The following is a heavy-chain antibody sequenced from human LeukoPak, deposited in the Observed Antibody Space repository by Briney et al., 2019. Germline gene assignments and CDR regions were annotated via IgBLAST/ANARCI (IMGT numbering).Heavy chain of an antibody. CDR3: ARTRDY. D-gene: IGHD1-1*01. J-gene: IGHJ4*02. CDR1: GFTFNTYA. Sequence: GGSLRLSCAASGFTFNTYAMSWVRQAPGKGLEWVSSISGIGSSTYYADSVKGRFTISRDNSKNTLYLQMNSLRAEDTAVYYCARTRDYWGQGTLVTVPS. V-gene: IGHV3-23*01. CDR2: ISGIGSST.